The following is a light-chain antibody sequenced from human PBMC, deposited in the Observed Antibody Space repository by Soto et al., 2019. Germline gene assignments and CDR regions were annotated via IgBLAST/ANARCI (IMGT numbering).Light chain of an antibody. CDR1: SGHSSYT. V-gene: IGLV4-69*01. Sequence: QPVLTQSPSASASLGASVKLTCTLSSGHSSYTIAWHQQQPEKGPRYLMKLNSDGSHSKGDGIPARFSGSSSGSERYLTISSLQSEDEADYYCQTWDTGIGVFGGGTKVTVL. J-gene: IGLJ2*01. CDR3: QTWDTGIGV. CDR2: LNSDGSH.